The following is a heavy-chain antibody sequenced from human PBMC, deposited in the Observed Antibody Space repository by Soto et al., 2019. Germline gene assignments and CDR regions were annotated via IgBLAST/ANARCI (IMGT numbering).Heavy chain of an antibody. V-gene: IGHV4-39*01. CDR2: IYYSGST. CDR1: GGSISSSSYY. J-gene: IGHJ4*02. Sequence: QLQLQESGPGLVKPSETLSLTCTVSGGSISSSSYYWGWIRQPPGKGLEWIGSIYYSGSTYYNPSLKSRVTISVDTSKNQFSLKLSSVTAADTAVYYCASTSGWSGVHYWGQGTLVTVSS. CDR3: ASTSGWSGVHY. D-gene: IGHD6-19*01.